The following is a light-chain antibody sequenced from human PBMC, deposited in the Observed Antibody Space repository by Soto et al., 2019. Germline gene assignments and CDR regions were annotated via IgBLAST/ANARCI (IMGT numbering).Light chain of an antibody. Sequence: EIVLPQSPATLSLSPEERATLSCRASQSVSSYLAWYQQKPGQAPRLLIYDASNRATGTPSRFSGSGSVADITLTISSLAPEAFAVYYCRERSNWPPYTFGRGTKVEI. J-gene: IGKJ2*01. CDR2: DAS. CDR1: QSVSSY. V-gene: IGKV3-11*01. CDR3: RERSNWPPYT.